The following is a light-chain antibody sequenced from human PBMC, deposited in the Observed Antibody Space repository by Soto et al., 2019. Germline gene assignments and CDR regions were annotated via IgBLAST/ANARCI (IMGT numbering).Light chain of an antibody. CDR3: QQYHDSPMNT. V-gene: IGKV3-20*01. CDR1: QSVRSTF. CDR2: GAS. J-gene: IGKJ2*01. Sequence: VLPQSPDTLSLSPGDRATLSCRASQSVRSTFLAWYQQKPGQAPRLLIYGASNRAAGIPERFSGSASGTEFTLTISRLESDDSAVYYCQQYHDSPMNTFGRGTKLQIK.